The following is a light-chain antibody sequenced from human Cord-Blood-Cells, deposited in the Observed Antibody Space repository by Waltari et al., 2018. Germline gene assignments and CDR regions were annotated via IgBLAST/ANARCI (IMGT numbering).Light chain of an antibody. CDR3: AAWDDSLSGYV. Sequence: QSVLTQPPSASGTPGQRVTISCSGSSSNIGSNYVYWYQQLPGTAPKPLIYRNNQRPSGVPDRFSGSKSGTSASLAISGLRSEDEADYYCAAWDDSLSGYVLGTGTKVTVL. CDR1: SSNIGSNY. CDR2: RNN. V-gene: IGLV1-47*01. J-gene: IGLJ1*01.